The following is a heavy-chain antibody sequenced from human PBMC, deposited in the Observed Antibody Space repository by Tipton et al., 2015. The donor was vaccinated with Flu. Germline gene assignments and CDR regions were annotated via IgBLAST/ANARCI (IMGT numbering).Heavy chain of an antibody. J-gene: IGHJ5*02. V-gene: IGHV4-4*09. Sequence: TLSLTCTVSSGSIGSFYWNWIRQPPGKGLEWIGNIHKTGSAYFNPSLRSRVTISVDTSKNQFSLRLTSVTAADTAVYYCARRDFSNYVSEPKNWFDPWGQGTLVTVSS. CDR3: ARRDFSNYVSEPKNWFDP. D-gene: IGHD4-11*01. CDR1: SGSIGSFY. CDR2: IHKTGSA.